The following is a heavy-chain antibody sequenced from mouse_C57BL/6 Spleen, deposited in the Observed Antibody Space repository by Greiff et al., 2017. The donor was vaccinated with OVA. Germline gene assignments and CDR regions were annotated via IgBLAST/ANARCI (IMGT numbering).Heavy chain of an antibody. CDR3: ARRGYGSSYGAMDY. CDR2: IWRGGST. CDR1: GFSLTSYG. D-gene: IGHD1-1*01. V-gene: IGHV2-2*01. J-gene: IGHJ4*01. Sequence: QVQLQESGPGLVQPSPSLSLTCTVSGFSLTSYGVHWVRQSPGQGLEWLGVIWRGGSTDSYAAFISSLSISKDNYKSQVFVKMNSLQADDTAIDYCARRGYGSSYGAMDYWGQGTSVTVSS.